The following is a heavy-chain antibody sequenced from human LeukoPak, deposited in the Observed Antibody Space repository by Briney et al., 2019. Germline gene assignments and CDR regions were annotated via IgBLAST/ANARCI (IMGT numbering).Heavy chain of an antibody. CDR1: GYTLTELS. Sequence: ASVKASCKVSGYTLTELSMHWVRQAPGKWLEWMGGFDPEDGETIYAQKFQGRVTMTEDTSTDTAYMELSSLRSEDTAVYYCASGDGYNYGYWGQGTLVTVSS. V-gene: IGHV1-24*01. J-gene: IGHJ4*02. D-gene: IGHD5-24*01. CDR2: FDPEDGET. CDR3: ASGDGYNYGY.